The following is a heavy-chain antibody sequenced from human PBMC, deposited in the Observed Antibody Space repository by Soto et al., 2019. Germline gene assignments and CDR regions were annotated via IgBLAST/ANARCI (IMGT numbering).Heavy chain of an antibody. Sequence: GGSLRLSCAASGFTFSSYAMSWVRQAPGKGLEWVSAISGSGGSTYYADSVEGRFTISRDNSKNTLYLQMNSLRAEDTAVYYCAKDHDSSSFGFDYWGQGTLVTVSS. CDR1: GFTFSSYA. J-gene: IGHJ4*02. V-gene: IGHV3-23*01. CDR2: ISGSGGST. D-gene: IGHD6-6*01. CDR3: AKDHDSSSFGFDY.